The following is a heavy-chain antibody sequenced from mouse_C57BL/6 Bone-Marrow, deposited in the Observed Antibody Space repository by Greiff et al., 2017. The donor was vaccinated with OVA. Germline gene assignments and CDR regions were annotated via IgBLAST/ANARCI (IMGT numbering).Heavy chain of an antibody. D-gene: IGHD1-1*01. J-gene: IGHJ4*01. CDR3: ANYSGSSIYYAMDY. Sequence: VKLVESGPGLVAPSQSLSITCTVSGFSLTSYGVDWVRQPPGKGLEWLGVIWGGGSTNYNSALMSRLSISKDNSKSQVFLKMNSLQTDVTAMYYCANYSGSSIYYAMDYWGQGTSVTVSS. CDR2: IWGGGST. V-gene: IGHV2-9*01. CDR1: GFSLTSYG.